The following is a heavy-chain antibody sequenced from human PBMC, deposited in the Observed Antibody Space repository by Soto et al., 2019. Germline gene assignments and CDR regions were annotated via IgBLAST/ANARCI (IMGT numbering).Heavy chain of an antibody. Sequence: GGSLRLSCAGSGFTFRWVGMNWVRKAPGKGLEWVARISNDGSNEYYVDSVKGRFTISRDNSKNTLYLQMDSLRAEDTAVYYCAKGEVRGIIPSYFDYWGLGTLVTVSS. CDR3: AKGEVRGIIPSYFDY. D-gene: IGHD3-10*01. J-gene: IGHJ4*02. CDR1: GFTFRWVG. CDR2: ISNDGSNE. V-gene: IGHV3-30*18.